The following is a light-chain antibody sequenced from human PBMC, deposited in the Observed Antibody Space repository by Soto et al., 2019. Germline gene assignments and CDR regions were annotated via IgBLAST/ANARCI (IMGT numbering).Light chain of an antibody. CDR3: QQYGDSPIT. Sequence: EFVLTQSPGTLAISPGERATFSCSASQGVSSNYLAWYQQKPGQAPRLLIYGAFKRATGIPDRFSVSGSGTDFTLTINRLEPEDFALYYCQQYGDSPITFGQGTRLEI. J-gene: IGKJ5*01. V-gene: IGKV3-20*01. CDR1: QGVSSNY. CDR2: GAF.